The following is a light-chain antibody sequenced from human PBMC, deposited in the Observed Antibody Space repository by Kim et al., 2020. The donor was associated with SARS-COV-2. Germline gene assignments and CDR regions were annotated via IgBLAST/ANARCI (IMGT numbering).Light chain of an antibody. CDR1: SSDVGSYNR. J-gene: IGLJ2*01. V-gene: IGLV2-18*03. CDR3: SSYTGSSVV. CDR2: EVS. Sequence: QSALTQPPSVSGSPGQSVTISCTGTSSDVGSYNRVSWYQQPPGTAPKLMIYEVSNRPSGVPDRFSGSKSGNSASLTTSGLQAEDEANYYCSSYTGSSVVFGGGTQLTVL.